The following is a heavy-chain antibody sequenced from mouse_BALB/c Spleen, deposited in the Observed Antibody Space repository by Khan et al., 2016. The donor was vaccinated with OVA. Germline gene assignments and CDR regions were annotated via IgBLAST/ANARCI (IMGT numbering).Heavy chain of an antibody. D-gene: IGHD6-1*01. V-gene: IGHV9-3-1*01. CDR1: GYTFTNYG. Sequence: QIQLVQSGPELKKPGETVKISCKASGYTFTNYGMNWVKQAPGNGLKWMGWINTYTGEPTYADDFKGRFAFSLETSANTAYLQINNLKNEDTATXFCARSASYWFFDVWGAGTTVTVSS. CDR3: ARSASYWFFDV. J-gene: IGHJ1*01. CDR2: INTYTGEP.